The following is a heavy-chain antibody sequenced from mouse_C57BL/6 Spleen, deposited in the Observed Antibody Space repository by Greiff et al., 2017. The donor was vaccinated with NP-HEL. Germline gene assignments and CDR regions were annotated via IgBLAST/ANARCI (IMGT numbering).Heavy chain of an antibody. Sequence: QVQLQQPGTDLVKPGASVKLSCKASGYTFTSYWMHWVKQRPGQGLEWIGNINPSNGGTNYNEKFKSKGTLTVDKSSSTAYMQLSSLTLEDSAVYYCARSNYYGSKGYFDVWGTGTTLTVSS. CDR2: INPSNGGT. D-gene: IGHD1-1*01. CDR1: GYTFTSYW. CDR3: ARSNYYGSKGYFDV. J-gene: IGHJ1*03. V-gene: IGHV1-53*01.